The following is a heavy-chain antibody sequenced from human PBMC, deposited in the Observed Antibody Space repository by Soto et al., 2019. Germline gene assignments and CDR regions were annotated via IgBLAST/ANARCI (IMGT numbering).Heavy chain of an antibody. V-gene: IGHV4-39*07. J-gene: IGHJ4*02. D-gene: IGHD3-10*01. CDR3: ARALITKVDY. Sequence: SETLSITCPVSGASISSSSYYWGWIRQPPGKGLEWIGTIYYSGSTYYNPSLKSRVTISVDRSKNQFSLKLSSVTAADTAVYYCARALITKVDYWGQGTLVTV. CDR2: IYYSGST. CDR1: GASISSSSYY.